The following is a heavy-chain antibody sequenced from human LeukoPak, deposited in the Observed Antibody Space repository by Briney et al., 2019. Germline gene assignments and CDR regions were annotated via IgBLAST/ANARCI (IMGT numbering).Heavy chain of an antibody. J-gene: IGHJ5*02. CDR1: GGSISSYY. CDR3: ARTHSNSRIRLDP. Sequence: SETLSLTCTVSGGSISSYYWSWIRQPPGKGLEWIGYIYYSGSTNYNPSLKSRVTISVDTSKNQFSLKLSSVTAADTAVYYCARTHSNSRIRLDPWGQGTLVTVSS. CDR2: IYYSGST. D-gene: IGHD6-13*01. V-gene: IGHV4-59*01.